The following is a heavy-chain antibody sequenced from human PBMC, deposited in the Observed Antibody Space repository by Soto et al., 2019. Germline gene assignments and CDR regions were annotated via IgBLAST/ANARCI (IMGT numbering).Heavy chain of an antibody. CDR1: GASVSRAYW. CDR2: IYHGKST. CDR3: AGGVVIALDV. D-gene: IGHD3-3*01. V-gene: IGHV4-4*02. Sequence: QVRLLESGPGLVKPSGTLSLTCAVSGASVSRAYWWSWVRQSPGKGLEWIGDIYHGKSTNYNLSLKCGVTISVDEPNNQFSPKVTSVTEADTSIYYCAGGVVIALDVWGQGTTVIVSS. J-gene: IGHJ6*02.